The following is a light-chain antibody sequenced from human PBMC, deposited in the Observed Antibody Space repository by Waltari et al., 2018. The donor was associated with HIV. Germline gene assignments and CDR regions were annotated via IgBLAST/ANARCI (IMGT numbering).Light chain of an antibody. CDR3: QQLASYPRT. CDR2: AAS. CDR1: QVSNSY. J-gene: IGKJ1*01. Sequence: DIQLTQSPYFLSAFVGARVTITCRASQVSNSYLAWYQQKPGKAPELLLYAASTVQSGFPSRFSGSGSGTRFTRTFSSLQPEDFATYYCQQLASYPRTFGQGTKVEIK. V-gene: IGKV1-9*01.